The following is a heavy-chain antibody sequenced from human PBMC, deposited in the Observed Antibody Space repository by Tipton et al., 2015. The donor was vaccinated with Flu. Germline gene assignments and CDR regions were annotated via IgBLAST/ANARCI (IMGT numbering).Heavy chain of an antibody. Sequence: SLRLSCAASGFTFSSYWMHWVRQAPGKGLVWVSRITSDGSSTTYADSVKGRFTISRDNAKNTLYLQMNSLRAEDTAVYYCVRRSYYDSSDYRFFEYWGQGTLVTVSS. CDR3: VRRSYYDSSDYRFFEY. D-gene: IGHD3-22*01. CDR2: ITSDGSST. CDR1: GFTFSSYW. V-gene: IGHV3-74*03. J-gene: IGHJ4*02.